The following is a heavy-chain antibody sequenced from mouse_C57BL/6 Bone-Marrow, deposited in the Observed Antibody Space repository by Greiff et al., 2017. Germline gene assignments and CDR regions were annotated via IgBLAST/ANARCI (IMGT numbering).Heavy chain of an antibody. CDR2: ISSGGDYI. Sequence: EVKVEESGEGLVKPGGSLKLSCAASGFTFSSYAMSWVRQTPETRLEWVAYISSGGDYIYYADTVKGRFTISRDNARNPLYLQMSSLKSEDTAMYYCTRGLRFYYYFDYWGQGTTLTVSS. D-gene: IGHD1-1*01. V-gene: IGHV5-9-1*02. CDR1: GFTFSSYA. J-gene: IGHJ2*01. CDR3: TRGLRFYYYFDY.